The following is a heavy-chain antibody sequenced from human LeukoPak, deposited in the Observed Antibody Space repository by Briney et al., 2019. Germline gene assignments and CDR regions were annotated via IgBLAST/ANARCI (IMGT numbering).Heavy chain of an antibody. D-gene: IGHD1-26*01. Sequence: PGGSLRLSCAASGFTFSDEYMNWIRQAPGKGLEWVSYISGSGNIIYYADSVKGRFTISRDNSKNTLYLQMNSLRAKDTAVYYCARDLFYSGSYREGYWGQGTLVTVSS. CDR2: ISGSGNII. CDR1: GFTFSDEY. J-gene: IGHJ4*02. CDR3: ARDLFYSGSYREGY. V-gene: IGHV3-11*04.